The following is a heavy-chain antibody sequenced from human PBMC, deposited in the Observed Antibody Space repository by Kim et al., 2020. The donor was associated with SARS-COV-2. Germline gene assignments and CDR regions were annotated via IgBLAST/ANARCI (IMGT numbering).Heavy chain of an antibody. V-gene: IGHV4-34*01. D-gene: IGHD6-6*01. CDR2: INHSGST. J-gene: IGHJ6*03. Sequence: SETLSLTCAVYGGSFSGYYWSWIRQPPGKGLEWIEEINHSGSTNYNPSLKSRVTISVDTSKNQFSLKLSSVTAADTAVYYCARGWYSSSFYYYYYMDVWG. CDR3: ARGWYSSSFYYYYYMDV. CDR1: GGSFSGYY.